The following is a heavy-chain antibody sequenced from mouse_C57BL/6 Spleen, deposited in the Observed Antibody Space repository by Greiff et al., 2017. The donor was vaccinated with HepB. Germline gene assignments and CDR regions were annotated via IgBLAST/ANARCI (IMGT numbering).Heavy chain of an antibody. D-gene: IGHD1-1*01. V-gene: IGHV1-54*01. CDR2: INPGSGGT. CDR3: ARGYFITTPVAGAY. CDR1: GYAFTNYL. J-gene: IGHJ3*01. Sequence: QVQLKESGAELVRPGTSVKVSCKASGYAFTNYLIEWVKQRPGQGLEWIGVINPGSGGTNYNEKFKGKATLTADKSSSTAYMQLSSLTSEDSAVYFCARGYFITTPVAGAYWGQGTLVTVSA.